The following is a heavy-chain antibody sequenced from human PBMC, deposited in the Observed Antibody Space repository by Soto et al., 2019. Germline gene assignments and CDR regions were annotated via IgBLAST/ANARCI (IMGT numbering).Heavy chain of an antibody. CDR2: IWYDGSNT. D-gene: IGHD3-16*01. CDR3: ARWADYKTLDC. V-gene: IGHV3-33*01. J-gene: IGHJ4*02. Sequence: HPGGSLRLSCAASGFTFRNHGMHWVRQAPGKGLEWVAVIWYDGSNTYYRDSVKGRFTISRDNSKNILYLQMNSLSAEDTAMYYCARWADYKTLDCWGQGTPVTVSS. CDR1: GFTFRNHG.